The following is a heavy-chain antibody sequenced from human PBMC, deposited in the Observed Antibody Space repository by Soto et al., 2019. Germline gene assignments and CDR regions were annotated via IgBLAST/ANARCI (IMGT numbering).Heavy chain of an antibody. CDR2: ISSTSTYI. D-gene: IGHD2-21*01. CDR1: GFPFSTYS. V-gene: IGHV3-21*04. J-gene: IGHJ4*02. CDR3: ARGFCGGDNCPILVFDY. Sequence: EVQLVESGGGLVKPGGSLRLSCAASGFPFSTYSTVWVRQAPGKGLEWVSSISSTSTYIFYADSVKGRFTISRDNAKNSLYLQMNSLRAEDTAVYYCARGFCGGDNCPILVFDYWGQGTLVTVSS.